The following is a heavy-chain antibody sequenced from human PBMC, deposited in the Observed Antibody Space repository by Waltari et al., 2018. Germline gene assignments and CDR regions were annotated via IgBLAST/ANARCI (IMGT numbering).Heavy chain of an antibody. V-gene: IGHV3-48*04. J-gene: IGHJ6*03. CDR1: GFPCSAYS. CDR3: VRGLGEMATNPYFYYYMDV. CDR2: ISGDSATM. Sequence: EVQLVESGGGLVQPGGSLRLSCAASGFPCSAYSVSWVRQAPGKGLGWVSHISGDSATMYYAGSVKGRFSISRDNTKNSLYLQMKSLRAEDSAVYYCVRGLGEMATNPYFYYYMDVWGKGTTVTVSS. D-gene: IGHD5-12*01.